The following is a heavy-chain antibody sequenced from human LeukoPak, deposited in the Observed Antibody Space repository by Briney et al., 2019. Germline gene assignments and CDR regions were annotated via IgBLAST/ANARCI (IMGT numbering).Heavy chain of an antibody. J-gene: IGHJ6*02. CDR3: ASLKTVPAATTYYYYGMDV. V-gene: IGHV4-39*01. CDR2: IYYSGST. D-gene: IGHD2-2*01. Sequence: SETLSLTCTVSGDSISSSYYWGWIRQPPGKGLEWIGNIYYSGSTYYNPSLKSRVTISVDTSKNQFSLKLSSVTAADTAVYYCASLKTVPAATTYYYYGMDVWGQGTTVTVSS. CDR1: GDSISSSYY.